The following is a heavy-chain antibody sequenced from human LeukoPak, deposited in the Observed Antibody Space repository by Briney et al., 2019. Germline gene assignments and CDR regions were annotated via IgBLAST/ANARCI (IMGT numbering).Heavy chain of an antibody. CDR1: GGSIYRGAYY. CDR2: IYTSGST. Sequence: SETLSLTCTVSGGSIYRGAYYWNWIRQPAGKGLEWIGRIYTSGSTNYNPSLTGRDTISVDTSKNQFSLTLSSVTAADTAVYYCAREGLNMVRGVIPKEAWGWFDPWGQGTLVTVSS. V-gene: IGHV4-61*02. J-gene: IGHJ5*02. D-gene: IGHD3-10*01. CDR3: AREGLNMVRGVIPKEAWGWFDP.